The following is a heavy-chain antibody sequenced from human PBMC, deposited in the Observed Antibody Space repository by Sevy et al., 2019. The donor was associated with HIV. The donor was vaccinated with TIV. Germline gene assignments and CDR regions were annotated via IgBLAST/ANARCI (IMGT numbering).Heavy chain of an antibody. CDR1: GFTFSSYS. CDR2: ISYDGINK. CDR3: ALERLSSDVAEYFQN. J-gene: IGHJ1*01. V-gene: IGHV3-30-3*01. Sequence: GGSLRLSCATSGFTFSSYSMHWVRQAPGKGLEWVATISYDGINKPYADSVKGRFTISRDNFKDSLSLQMNSLRAEDTAVYFCALERLSSDVAEYFQNWGQGTLVTVSS. D-gene: IGHD1-1*01.